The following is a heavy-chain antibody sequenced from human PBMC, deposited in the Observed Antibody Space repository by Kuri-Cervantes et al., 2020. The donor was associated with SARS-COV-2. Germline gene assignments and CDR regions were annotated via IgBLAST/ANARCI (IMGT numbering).Heavy chain of an antibody. CDR1: GFTFSRNA. Sequence: GESLKISCAASGFTFSRNAMHWVRQAPGKGLEYVSSISDNGGSTYYANSVKGRFTISRDNSKNTLYLQMNSLRAEDTAVYYCARDVVHDFWSGYENWFDPWGQGTLVTVSS. J-gene: IGHJ5*02. CDR3: ARDVVHDFWSGYENWFDP. V-gene: IGHV3-64*01. D-gene: IGHD3-3*01. CDR2: ISDNGGST.